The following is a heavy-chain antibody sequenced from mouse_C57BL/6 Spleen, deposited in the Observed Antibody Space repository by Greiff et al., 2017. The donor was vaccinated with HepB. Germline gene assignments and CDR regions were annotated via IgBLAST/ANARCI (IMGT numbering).Heavy chain of an antibody. CDR3: AREGRYGNYWYFDV. V-gene: IGHV1-18*01. D-gene: IGHD2-1*01. CDR1: GYTFTDYN. CDR2: INPNNGGT. J-gene: IGHJ1*03. Sequence: VQLQQSGPELVKPGASVKIPCKASGYTFTDYNMDWVKQSHGKSLEWIGDINPNNGGTIYNQKFKGKATLTVDKSSSTAYMELRSLTSEDTAVYYCAREGRYGNYWYFDVWGTGTTVTGSS.